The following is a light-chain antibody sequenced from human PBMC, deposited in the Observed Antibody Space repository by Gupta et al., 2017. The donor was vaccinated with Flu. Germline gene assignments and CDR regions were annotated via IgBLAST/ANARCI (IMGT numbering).Light chain of an antibody. CDR3: AAWDDSLNGHYV. CDR1: SSNIGSNA. Sequence: QSVLAQPPSACGTPGQRVTITCSGSSSNIGSNAVNWYQQVPGTSPKLLIYGSNQRPSGVPDRFAGSKSGTSASLAIRGLQSEDEADYYCAAWDDSLNGHYVFGTGTKVTVL. J-gene: IGLJ1*01. CDR2: GSN. V-gene: IGLV1-44*01.